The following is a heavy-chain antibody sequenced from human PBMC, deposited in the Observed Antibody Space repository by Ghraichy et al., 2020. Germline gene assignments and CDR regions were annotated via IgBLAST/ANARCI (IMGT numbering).Heavy chain of an antibody. D-gene: IGHD3-3*01. CDR3: ARVKRSGNPNYYYYGMDV. J-gene: IGHJ6*02. CDR1: GYTFTGYY. V-gene: IGHV1-2*02. Sequence: ASVKVSCKASGYTFTGYYMHWVRQAPGQGLEWMGWFNPNSGGTNYAQKFQGRVTMTRDTSISTAYMELSRLRSDDTAVYYCARVKRSGNPNYYYYGMDVWGQGTTVTVSS. CDR2: FNPNSGGT.